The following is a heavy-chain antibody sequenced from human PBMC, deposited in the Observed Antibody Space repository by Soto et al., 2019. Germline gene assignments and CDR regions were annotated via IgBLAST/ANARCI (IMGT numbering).Heavy chain of an antibody. CDR1: VDSISGYY. V-gene: IGHV4-59*01. J-gene: IGHJ6*02. CDR3: AREGYYDTSGYPRYYYYGMDV. CDR2: IYYSGST. D-gene: IGHD3-22*01. Sequence: SETLSLTCTVSVDSISGYYWSWIRQPPGKGLEWIGYIYYSGSTNYNPSLKSRVTISVHTSKKQFSLNLSSVTAADTAVYYCAREGYYDTSGYPRYYYYGMDVWGQGTTVTV.